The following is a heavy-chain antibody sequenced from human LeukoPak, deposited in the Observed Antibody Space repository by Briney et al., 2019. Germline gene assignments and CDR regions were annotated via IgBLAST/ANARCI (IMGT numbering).Heavy chain of an antibody. Sequence: GGSLRLSCAASGFTFSSYSMNWVRQAPGKGLEWVSSISSSSSYIYYADSVKGRFTISRDNAKNSLYLQMNSLRAEDTAVYYCARDDLITVAGTFDYWGRGTLVTVSS. CDR1: GFTFSSYS. J-gene: IGHJ4*02. CDR3: ARDDLITVAGTFDY. V-gene: IGHV3-21*01. D-gene: IGHD6-19*01. CDR2: ISSSSSYI.